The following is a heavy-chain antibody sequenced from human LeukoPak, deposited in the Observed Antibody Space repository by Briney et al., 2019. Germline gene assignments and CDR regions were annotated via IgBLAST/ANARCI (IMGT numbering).Heavy chain of an antibody. CDR3: AKGRDYGIDY. J-gene: IGHJ4*02. Sequence: GGSLRLSCAASGFTFSDYYMSWIRQAPGKGLEWVTFIRYDGSQKYYADSVKGRFTISRDNSRNILYLQMDSLRGEDTALYYCAKGRDYGIDYWGQGNLVIVSS. V-gene: IGHV3-30*02. CDR2: IRYDGSQK. D-gene: IGHD4-17*01. CDR1: GFTFSDYY.